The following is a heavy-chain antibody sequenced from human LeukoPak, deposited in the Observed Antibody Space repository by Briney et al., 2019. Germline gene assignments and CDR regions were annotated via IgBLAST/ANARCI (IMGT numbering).Heavy chain of an antibody. D-gene: IGHD5-24*01. V-gene: IGHV3-23*01. CDR2: IRGSGDRT. CDR3: ARESCRDGYNCYYYYYMDV. CDR1: GFTFSSYA. J-gene: IGHJ6*03. Sequence: GGSLRLSCAASGFTFSSYAMSWVRQAPGKGLEWVSAIRGSGDRTHYADSVKGRFTISRDNAKNSLYLQMNSLRAEDTAVYYCARESCRDGYNCYYYYYMDVWGKGTTVTISS.